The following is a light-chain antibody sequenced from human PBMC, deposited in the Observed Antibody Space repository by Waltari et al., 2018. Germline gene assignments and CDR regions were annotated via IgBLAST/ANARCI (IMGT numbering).Light chain of an antibody. CDR1: STAVGAYES. CDR3: SSYTGSSTLV. J-gene: IGLJ1*01. V-gene: IGLV2-14*03. CDR2: DVT. Sequence: QSALTQPASVSGSPGQSITISCAGTSTAVGAYESVSWYQQYPGTAPKLLISDVTNRPAGICNRLAGSKSGNTASLTISGLQADDEADYSCSSYTGSSTLVFGTGTKVTVL.